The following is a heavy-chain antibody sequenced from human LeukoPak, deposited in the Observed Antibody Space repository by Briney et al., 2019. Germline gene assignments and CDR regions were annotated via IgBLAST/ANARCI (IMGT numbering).Heavy chain of an antibody. CDR2: IYYSGST. V-gene: IGHV4-31*11. CDR3: ARARRDGYNYFDY. Sequence: ASETLSLTCAVSGGSISSGGYSWSWIRQHPGKGLEWIGYIYYSGSTYYNPSLKSRVIISVDTSKNQFSLKLSSVTDTAVYYCARARRDGYNYFDYWGQGALVTVSS. CDR1: GGSISSGGYS. D-gene: IGHD5-24*01. J-gene: IGHJ4*02.